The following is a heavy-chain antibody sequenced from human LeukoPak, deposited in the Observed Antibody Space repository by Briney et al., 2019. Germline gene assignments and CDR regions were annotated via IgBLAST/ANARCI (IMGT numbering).Heavy chain of an antibody. CDR3: AKEPRGDIYDSSGYIYVQH. Sequence: GGSLRLSCAASGFTVSSNYMNWVRQAPGKGLEWVSGVSGSGGSTYYADSVKGRFTISRDNSKNTLYLQMNSLRAEDTAVYYCAKEPRGDIYDSSGYIYVQHWGQGTLVTVSS. CDR2: VSGSGGST. D-gene: IGHD3-22*01. V-gene: IGHV3-23*01. J-gene: IGHJ1*01. CDR1: GFTVSSNY.